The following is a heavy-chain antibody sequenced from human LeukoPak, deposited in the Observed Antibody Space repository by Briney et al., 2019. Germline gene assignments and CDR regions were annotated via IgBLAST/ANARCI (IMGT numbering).Heavy chain of an antibody. CDR2: ISVRSNYI. Sequence: GGSLRLSCAASGYTFSSYSINWVRQAPGKGLEWVSSISVRSNYIYYADSVRGRFSISRDDARDSLYLQMNSLRAEDTAVYYCARLRRNSDTSGFYYYYDYWGQGTLVTVSS. CDR1: GYTFSSYS. D-gene: IGHD3-22*01. CDR3: ARLRRNSDTSGFYYYYDY. J-gene: IGHJ4*02. V-gene: IGHV3-21*01.